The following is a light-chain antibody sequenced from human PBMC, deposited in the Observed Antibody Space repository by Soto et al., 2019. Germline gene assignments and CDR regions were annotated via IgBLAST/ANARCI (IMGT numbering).Light chain of an antibody. Sequence: EIVLTQSPATPSSFPGDRVTLSRRASQAVNTRLAWYQHKPGQAPRLLIYLASNRAAGVPARFSGSGSGTDFTLTISDVEPEDFAVYYCHQRQSWPRTFGQGTKVDIK. CDR1: QAVNTR. CDR2: LAS. J-gene: IGKJ1*01. CDR3: HQRQSWPRT. V-gene: IGKV3-11*01.